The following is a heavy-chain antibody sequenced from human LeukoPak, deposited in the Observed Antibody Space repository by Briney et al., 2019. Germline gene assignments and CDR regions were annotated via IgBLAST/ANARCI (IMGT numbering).Heavy chain of an antibody. CDR1: GFTFTTYD. D-gene: IGHD3-10*01. V-gene: IGHV3-48*01. CDR3: ARDSSSYYGSGGAY. Sequence: GGSLRLSCAASGFTFTTYDMNWVRQAPGKGLVWVSYISGSSATIYYADSVKGRFTISRDNAKNSLYLQMNSLRAEDTAVYYCARDSSSYYGSGGAYWGQGALVTVSS. J-gene: IGHJ4*02. CDR2: ISGSSATI.